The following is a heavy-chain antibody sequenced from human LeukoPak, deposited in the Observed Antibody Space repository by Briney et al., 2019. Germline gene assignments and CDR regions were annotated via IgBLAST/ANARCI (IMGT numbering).Heavy chain of an antibody. J-gene: IGHJ3*02. CDR3: ARPISWARGAFDI. CDR1: GYSISSGYY. CDR2: IYHSGST. Sequence: PSETLSLTCAVSGYSISSGYYWGWSRPPPGEGLEWSGSIYHSGSTYYNPSLKSRVTISVDTSKNQFSLKLSSVAAADTAVYYCARPISWARGAFDIWGQGTMVTVSS. D-gene: IGHD1-26*01. V-gene: IGHV4-38-2*01.